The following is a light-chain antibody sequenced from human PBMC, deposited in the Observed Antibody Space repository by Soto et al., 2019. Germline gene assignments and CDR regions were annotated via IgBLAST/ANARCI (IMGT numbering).Light chain of an antibody. CDR1: SSDVGGYNF. J-gene: IGLJ3*02. V-gene: IGLV2-14*03. Sequence: QSVLTQPASVSGSPGQSITISCTGTSSDVGGYNFVSWYQQHPGKAPKLMIYDVNKRPSGVSNRFSGSKSANTASLTISGLQAEDEADYYCSSYTSSNTLVFGGGTKVTVL. CDR2: DVN. CDR3: SSYTSSNTLV.